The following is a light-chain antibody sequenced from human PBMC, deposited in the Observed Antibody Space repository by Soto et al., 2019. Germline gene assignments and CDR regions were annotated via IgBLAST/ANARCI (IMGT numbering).Light chain of an antibody. CDR3: QQSYSTPYT. V-gene: IGKV1-39*01. CDR2: AAS. Sequence: DIQMTQSPSSLSASVGDRVTITCRASQSISSYLNWYQQKPGKAPKLLIYAASSLQSGATSRFSGSGSGTDFTLTISSLQPEDFATYYCQQSYSTPYTFGQGTKLEIK. CDR1: QSISSY. J-gene: IGKJ2*01.